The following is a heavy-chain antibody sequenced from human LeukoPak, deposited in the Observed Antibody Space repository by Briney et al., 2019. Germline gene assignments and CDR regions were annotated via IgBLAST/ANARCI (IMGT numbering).Heavy chain of an antibody. D-gene: IGHD2-2*01. CDR3: ARLPAYCSSTSCYVDY. Sequence: PGGSLRLSCAASGFTFSSYSMNWVRQAPGKGLEWVSYISSSGSTIYYADSVKGRFTISRDSAKNSLYLQMNSLRAEDTAVFYCARLPAYCSSTSCYVDYWGQGTLVTVSS. CDR2: ISSSGSTI. CDR1: GFTFSSYS. J-gene: IGHJ4*02. V-gene: IGHV3-48*04.